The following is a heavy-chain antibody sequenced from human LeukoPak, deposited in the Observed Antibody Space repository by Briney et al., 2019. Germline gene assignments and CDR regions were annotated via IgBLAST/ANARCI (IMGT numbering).Heavy chain of an antibody. CDR1: GFTFTSYW. Sequence: GGSLRLSCAASGFTFTSYWINWVRQAPGKGLEWVAVINQDGSEKYYVDSVKGRFAISRDNAKNSLYLQMNSLRAEDTAVYYCARDFRNAGDYWGQGTLVTVSS. V-gene: IGHV3-7*01. J-gene: IGHJ4*02. CDR3: ARDFRNAGDY. D-gene: IGHD1-14*01. CDR2: INQDGSEK.